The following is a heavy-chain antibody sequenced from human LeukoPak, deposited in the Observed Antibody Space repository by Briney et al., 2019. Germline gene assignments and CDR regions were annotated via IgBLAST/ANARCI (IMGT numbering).Heavy chain of an antibody. CDR1: GYTFTSYY. CDR3: AIGYCRGGSCDDEPGDAFDI. V-gene: IGHV1-46*01. D-gene: IGHD2-15*01. Sequence: ASVKVSCKASGYTFTSYYIHWVRQAPGQGPEWMGIIYPSGGSTTYAQKFQGRVTMTRDMSTSTVYMELSSLRSEDTAVYYCAIGYCRGGSCDDEPGDAFDIWGQGTMVAVSS. J-gene: IGHJ3*02. CDR2: IYPSGGST.